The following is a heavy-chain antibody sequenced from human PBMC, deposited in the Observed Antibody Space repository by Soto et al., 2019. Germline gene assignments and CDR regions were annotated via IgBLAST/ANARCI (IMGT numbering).Heavy chain of an antibody. CDR2: FDPEDGET. Sequence: ASVKVSCKVSGYTLTELSMHWVRQAPGKGLEWMGGFDPEDGETIYAQKFQGRVTMTEDTPTDTAYMELSSLRSEDTAVYYCATDRCSGGSCYYYSFGQGTLVTVSS. CDR3: ATDRCSGGSCYYYS. J-gene: IGHJ4*02. CDR1: GYTLTELS. V-gene: IGHV1-24*01. D-gene: IGHD2-15*01.